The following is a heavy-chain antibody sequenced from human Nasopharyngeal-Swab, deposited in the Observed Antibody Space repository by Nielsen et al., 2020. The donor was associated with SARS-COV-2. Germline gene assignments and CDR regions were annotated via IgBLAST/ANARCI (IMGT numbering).Heavy chain of an antibody. CDR1: GFNVSNNY. CDR3: ASAVTGPLY. D-gene: IGHD4-11*01. Sequence: GGSLRLSCAASGFNVSNNYMTWVRQAPGKGLEWVSIIYSSGSIYHADSVKGRFIISRDTSKNPLSLRMNSLRVEDTAVYYCASAVTGPLYWGQGTLVTVSS. J-gene: IGHJ1*01. V-gene: IGHV3-53*01. CDR2: IYSSGSI.